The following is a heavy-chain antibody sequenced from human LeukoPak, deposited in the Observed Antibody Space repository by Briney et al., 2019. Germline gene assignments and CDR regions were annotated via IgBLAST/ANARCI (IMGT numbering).Heavy chain of an antibody. Sequence: SETLSLTCTVSGGSISSYYWSWIRQPPGKGLDWIGSIYYSGSTYYNPSLKSRVTISVDTSKNQFSLKLSSVTAADTAVYYCARSGALVYSYGFMEFDYWGQGTLVTVSS. V-gene: IGHV4-39*01. D-gene: IGHD5-18*01. J-gene: IGHJ4*02. CDR2: IYYSGST. CDR3: ARSGALVYSYGFMEFDY. CDR1: GGSISSYY.